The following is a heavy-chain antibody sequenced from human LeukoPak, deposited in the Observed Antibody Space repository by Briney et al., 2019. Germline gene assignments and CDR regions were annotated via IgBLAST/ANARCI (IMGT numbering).Heavy chain of an antibody. CDR3: ATIPMVRGIIVDY. D-gene: IGHD3-10*01. V-gene: IGHV1-24*01. CDR2: FDPEPGET. J-gene: IGHJ4*02. Sequence: ASVKVSCKVSGHTLTELSMHWVRQAPGKGLEWMGVFDPEPGETGYAQKFHGRVSMTEDTSTDTAYMELSSLKSDDTAMYYCATIPMVRGIIVDYWGQGTLITVSS. CDR1: GHTLTELS.